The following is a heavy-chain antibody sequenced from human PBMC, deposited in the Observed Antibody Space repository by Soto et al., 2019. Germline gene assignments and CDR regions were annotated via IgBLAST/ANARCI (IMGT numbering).Heavy chain of an antibody. J-gene: IGHJ6*03. CDR2: IYYSGST. V-gene: IGHV4-59*08. CDR3: ARHEYYDFWSGSNLNPGVEDYYYSYMDV. Sequence: SETLSLTCTVSGGSISSYYWSWIRQPPGKGLEWIGYIYYSGSTNYNPSLKSRVTISVDTSKNQFSLKLSSVTAADTAVYYCARHEYYDFWSGSNLNPGVEDYYYSYMDVWGKGTTVTVSS. D-gene: IGHD3-3*01. CDR1: GGSISSYY.